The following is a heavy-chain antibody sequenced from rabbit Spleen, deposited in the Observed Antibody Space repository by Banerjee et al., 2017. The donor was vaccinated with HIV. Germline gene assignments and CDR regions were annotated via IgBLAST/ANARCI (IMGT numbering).Heavy chain of an antibody. CDR1: GFSFSSNFW. V-gene: IGHV1S45*01. CDR2: IYTGSSGST. D-gene: IGHD2-1*01. CDR3: ARSDNGGNGDGTFDP. Sequence: QEQLEESGGGLVKPEGSLTLTCTASGFSFSSNFWMCWVRQAPGKGLEWIGCIYTGSSGSTYYASWAKGRFTISKASSTTVTLQMTSLTAADTATYFCARSDNGGNGDGTFDPWGPGTLVTVS. J-gene: IGHJ2*01.